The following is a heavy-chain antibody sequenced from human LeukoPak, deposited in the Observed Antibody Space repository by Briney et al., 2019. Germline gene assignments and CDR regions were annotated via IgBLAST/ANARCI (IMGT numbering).Heavy chain of an antibody. CDR2: IYYSGST. Sequence: TPSETLSLTCTLSGGSISSGGYYWSWIRQHPGKGLEWIGYIYYSGSTNYNPSLKSRVTISVDTSKNQFSLKPSSVTAADTAVYYCARPSRGYFDYWGQGTLVTVSS. CDR3: ARPSRGYFDY. D-gene: IGHD6-13*01. J-gene: IGHJ4*02. CDR1: GGSISSGGYY. V-gene: IGHV4-61*08.